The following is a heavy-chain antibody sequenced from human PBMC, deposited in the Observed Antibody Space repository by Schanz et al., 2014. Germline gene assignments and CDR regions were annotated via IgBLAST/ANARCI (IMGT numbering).Heavy chain of an antibody. Sequence: QVQLQESGPGLVKPSQTLSLTCSVSGGSISSGSYYWNWIRQPAGKGLEWIGRVYTSGSTNYNPSLKSRVPISLDTSKTHFSLKRRSVTAADTAVYYCARDSLRGATGGYGMDVWGQGTTVTVSS. V-gene: IGHV4-61*02. CDR3: ARDSLRGATGGYGMDV. D-gene: IGHD2-8*02. J-gene: IGHJ6*02. CDR1: GGSISSGSYY. CDR2: VYTSGST.